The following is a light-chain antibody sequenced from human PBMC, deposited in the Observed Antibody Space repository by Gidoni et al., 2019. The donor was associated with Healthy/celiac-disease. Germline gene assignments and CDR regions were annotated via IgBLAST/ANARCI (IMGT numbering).Light chain of an antibody. Sequence: DIQMTQSPSSLSVSVGDRVTITCRASQSISSYLNWYQQKPGKAPKLLIYAASSLQSGVPSRFSGSGSGTDFTLTISSLQPEDFATYYCQQSYSTPRTFGQXTKLEIK. CDR1: QSISSY. CDR3: QQSYSTPRT. CDR2: AAS. V-gene: IGKV1-39*01. J-gene: IGKJ2*01.